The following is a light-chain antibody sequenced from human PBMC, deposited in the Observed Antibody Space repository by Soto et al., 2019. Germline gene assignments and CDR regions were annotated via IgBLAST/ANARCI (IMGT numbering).Light chain of an antibody. CDR3: QQRYSWPVT. J-gene: IGKJ5*01. CDR2: ATS. V-gene: IGKV3-11*01. Sequence: IVLTQSPATLSLSPGERATLSCRASQSITNYLGWYQQKPGQAPRLLIYATSNRATGIPARFSGSVSGTDGTITISSLETEDGSVYYCQQRYSWPVTFGQGTRLEIK. CDR1: QSITNY.